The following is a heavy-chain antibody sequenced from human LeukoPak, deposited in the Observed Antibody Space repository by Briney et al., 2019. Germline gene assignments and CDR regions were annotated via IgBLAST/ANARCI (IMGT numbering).Heavy chain of an antibody. CDR2: ISSSSSYI. CDR3: ARGRDNSSGYYLYYFDY. CDR1: GFTFSSYS. V-gene: IGHV3-21*01. J-gene: IGHJ4*02. D-gene: IGHD3-22*01. Sequence: GGSLRLSCAASGFTFSSYSMNWVRQAPGKGLEWVSSISSSSSYIYYADSVKGRFTISRDNAKNSLYLQMNSLRAEDTAVYYCARGRDNSSGYYLYYFDYWGQGTLVTVSS.